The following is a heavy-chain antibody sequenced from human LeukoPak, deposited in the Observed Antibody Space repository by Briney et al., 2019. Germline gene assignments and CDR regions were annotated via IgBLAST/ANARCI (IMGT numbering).Heavy chain of an antibody. CDR2: ISGSGGST. Sequence: GGSLRLSCAASGFTLSSYWMHWVRQAPGKGLEWVSAISGSGGSTYYADSVKGRFTISRDNSKNTLYLQMNSLRAEDTAVYYCAKYYYGSGSYYPPFNWFDPWGQGTLVTVSS. CDR1: GFTLSSYW. J-gene: IGHJ5*02. CDR3: AKYYYGSGSYYPPFNWFDP. V-gene: IGHV3-23*01. D-gene: IGHD3-10*01.